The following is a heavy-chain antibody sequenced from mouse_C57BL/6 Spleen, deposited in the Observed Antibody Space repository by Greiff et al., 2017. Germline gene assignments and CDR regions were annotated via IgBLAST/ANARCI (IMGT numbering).Heavy chain of an antibody. CDR3: ARSPYYGSRGYAMEY. J-gene: IGHJ4*01. D-gene: IGHD1-1*01. Sequence: QVQLQQPGAELVRPGSSVKLSCKASGYTFTSYWMDWVKQRPGQGLEWIGNIYPSDSETRYNQKFKDKATLTVDKSSSTAYMQLSSLTSDDSAVYYCARSPYYGSRGYAMEYWGQGTSVTVCS. CDR2: IYPSDSET. CDR1: GYTFTSYW. V-gene: IGHV1-61*01.